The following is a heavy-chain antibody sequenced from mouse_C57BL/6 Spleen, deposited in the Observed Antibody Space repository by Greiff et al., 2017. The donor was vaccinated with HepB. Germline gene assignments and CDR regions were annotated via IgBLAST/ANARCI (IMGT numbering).Heavy chain of an antibody. J-gene: IGHJ4*01. V-gene: IGHV5-4*01. D-gene: IGHD2-5*01. CDR2: ISDGGSYT. Sequence: DVMLVESGGGLVKPGGSLKLSCAASGFTFSSYAMSWVRQTPEKRLEWVATISDGGSYTYYPDNVKGRFTISRDNAKNNLYLQMSHLKSEDTAMYYCARDRAYYSNYDYAMDYWGQGTSVTVSS. CDR3: ARDRAYYSNYDYAMDY. CDR1: GFTFSSYA.